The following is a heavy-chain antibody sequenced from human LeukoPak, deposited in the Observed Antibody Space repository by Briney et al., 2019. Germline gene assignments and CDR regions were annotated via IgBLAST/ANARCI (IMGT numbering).Heavy chain of an antibody. Sequence: ASVTVSCKTSGYTFSDYDVNWVRQAPGQGLEGMGWMNPTSGDTVYAQKFQGRVTMTRSMSKNTAYMELSRLRSEDTAVYFCARVVMKAFYYYYMDVWGKGTTIIISS. CDR2: MNPTSGDT. V-gene: IGHV1-8*01. CDR3: ARVVMKAFYYYYMDV. CDR1: GYTFSDYD. J-gene: IGHJ6*03. D-gene: IGHD2-21*01.